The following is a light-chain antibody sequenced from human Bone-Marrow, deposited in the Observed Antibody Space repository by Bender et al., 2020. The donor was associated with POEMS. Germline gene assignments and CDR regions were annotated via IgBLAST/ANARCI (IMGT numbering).Light chain of an antibody. V-gene: IGLV2-8*01. Sequence: QSALTQPPSASGSPGQSVTISCTGTSSDVGGYDYVSWYQQDPGKAPKLMIYEVSKRPSGVPDRFSGSKSGNTASLTVSGLQAEDEADYYCSSYAGYSYVFGTGTKVTVL. J-gene: IGLJ1*01. CDR1: SSDVGGYDY. CDR2: EVS. CDR3: SSYAGYSYV.